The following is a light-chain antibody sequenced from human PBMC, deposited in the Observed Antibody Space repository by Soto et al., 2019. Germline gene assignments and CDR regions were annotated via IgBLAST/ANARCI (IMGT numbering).Light chain of an antibody. CDR2: EVS. CDR3: SSYAGSNIYVV. J-gene: IGLJ2*01. Sequence: QSALTQPPSASGSPGQSVTISCTGTSSDVGGYNYVSWYQQHPGKAPKLMLYEVSTRPSGVPDRFSGSKSGNTASLTVSGLRAEDEADYYCSSYAGSNIYVVFGGGAKLTVL. V-gene: IGLV2-8*01. CDR1: SSDVGGYNY.